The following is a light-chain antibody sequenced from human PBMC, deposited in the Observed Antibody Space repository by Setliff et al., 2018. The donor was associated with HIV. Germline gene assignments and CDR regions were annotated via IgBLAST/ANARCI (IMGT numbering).Light chain of an antibody. CDR3: SSYAITNTLP. V-gene: IGLV2-14*01. Sequence: QSALTQPAPVSGSPGQSITISCTGTSSDVGGYNYVSWYQQHPGKAPKLIIYEVRNRPSGVSNRFSGSKSGNTASLTISGLQAEDEADYYCSSYAITNTLPFGTGTKGTVL. CDR1: SSDVGGYNY. J-gene: IGLJ1*01. CDR2: EVR.